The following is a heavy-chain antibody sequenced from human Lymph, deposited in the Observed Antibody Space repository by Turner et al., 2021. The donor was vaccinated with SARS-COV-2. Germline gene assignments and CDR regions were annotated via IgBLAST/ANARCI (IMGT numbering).Heavy chain of an antibody. D-gene: IGHD4-17*01. Sequence: EVQLVESGGGLVKPGGSVRLSCAAPGFTSSTYSRNWVRQDPGKGLEWISSISSSSSYIYYADSVKGRFTISRDDAKNSLYLQMNSLRAEDTAVYYCARDIPTTADYFDYWGQGTLVTVSS. CDR2: ISSSSSYI. CDR1: GFTSSTYS. CDR3: ARDIPTTADYFDY. J-gene: IGHJ4*02. V-gene: IGHV3-21*01.